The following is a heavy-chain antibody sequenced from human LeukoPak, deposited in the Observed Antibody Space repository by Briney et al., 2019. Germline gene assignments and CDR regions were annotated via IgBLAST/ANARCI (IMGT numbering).Heavy chain of an antibody. CDR1: GFTFSDHY. CDR3: ATESVFDWFGKYFFGC. V-gene: IGHV3-11*01. J-gene: IGHJ4*02. Sequence: GGSLRLSCAASGFTFSDHYMSWFRQGPGKGLEWVSYISSSGKSIYYADSVKGRFSISRDNATSSVYLQMNSLSAEDTAVYYCATESVFDWFGKYFFGCWGQGTLVTVSS. D-gene: IGHD3-9*01. CDR2: ISSSGKSI.